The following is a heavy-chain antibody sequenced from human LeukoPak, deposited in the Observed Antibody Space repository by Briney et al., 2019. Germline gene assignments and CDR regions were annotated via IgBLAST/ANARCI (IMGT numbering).Heavy chain of an antibody. CDR3: ARSLDVEGTSSWYFGRFDH. J-gene: IGHJ4*02. CDR1: GFTFSIHW. CDR2: IKPDGNDK. V-gene: IGHV3-7*03. D-gene: IGHD6-13*01. Sequence: SGGSLRLSCVASGFTFSIHWMTWVRQAPGKGLEWVATIKPDGNDKFFVDSVKGRFTISRDNSENTLYLQMNSLRAEDTAVYYCARSLDVEGTSSWYFGRFDHWGQGTLVTVSS.